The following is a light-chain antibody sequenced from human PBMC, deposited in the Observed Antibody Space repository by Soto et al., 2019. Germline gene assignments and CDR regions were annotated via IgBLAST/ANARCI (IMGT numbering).Light chain of an antibody. Sequence: QSVLTQPASVSGSPGQSITISCTGTSSDVGAYNYDSWYKQYPGEAPKVIIYDVSHRPAGVSNRFSGSKSGNTASLTFSGLQTQDEADYYCSSYTSATTYVFGTGTKVTVL. CDR3: SSYTSATTYV. CDR2: DVS. J-gene: IGLJ1*01. CDR1: SSDVGAYNY. V-gene: IGLV2-14*01.